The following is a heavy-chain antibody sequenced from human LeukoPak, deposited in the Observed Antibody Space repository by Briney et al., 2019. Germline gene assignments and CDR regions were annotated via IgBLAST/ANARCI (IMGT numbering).Heavy chain of an antibody. CDR3: ARGDAYALNY. J-gene: IGHJ4*02. Sequence: GGSLRLSCAASGFTFSSYWMHWVRQAPGKGLVWVSRVNSDGSTTAYADSVKGRFTISRDNAKNTLFLQMSSLRAEDTAVYYCARGDAYALNYWGQGTLVTVSS. CDR2: VNSDGSTT. CDR1: GFTFSSYW. V-gene: IGHV3-74*01. D-gene: IGHD2-2*01.